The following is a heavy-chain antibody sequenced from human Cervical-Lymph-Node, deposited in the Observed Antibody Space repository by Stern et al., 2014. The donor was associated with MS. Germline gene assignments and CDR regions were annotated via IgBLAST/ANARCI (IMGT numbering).Heavy chain of an antibody. D-gene: IGHD2-8*01. J-gene: IGHJ4*02. V-gene: IGHV4-59*01. CDR1: GGSISSYY. CDR3: ASRNGDY. Sequence: VQLVDSDPGLVKPSETLSLTFTVSGGSISSYYWSWIRQPPGKGLEWIGYIYYSGSTNYNPSLKSRVTISVDTSKNQFSLKLSSVTAADTAVYYCASRNGDYWGQGTLVTVSS. CDR2: IYYSGST.